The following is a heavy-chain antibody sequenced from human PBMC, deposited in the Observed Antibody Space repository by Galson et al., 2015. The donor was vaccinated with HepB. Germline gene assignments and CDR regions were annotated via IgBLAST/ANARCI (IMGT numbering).Heavy chain of an antibody. Sequence: SLRLSCAASGFTFSSYGMHWVRQAPGKGLEWVAVISYDGSNKYYADSVKGRFTISRDNSKNTLYLQMNSLRAEDTAVYYCARGGGRTYYFDYWGQGTLVTVSS. J-gene: IGHJ4*02. CDR3: ARGGGRTYYFDY. CDR1: GFTFSSYG. CDR2: ISYDGSNK. V-gene: IGHV3-30*03.